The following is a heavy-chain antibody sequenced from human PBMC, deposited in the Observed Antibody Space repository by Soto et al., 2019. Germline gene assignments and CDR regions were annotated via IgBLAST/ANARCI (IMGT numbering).Heavy chain of an antibody. D-gene: IGHD4-17*01. J-gene: IGHJ5*02. CDR2: IYYSGST. V-gene: IGHV4-39*01. Sequence: QLQLQESGPGLVKPSETLSLTCTVSGGSISSSSYYWGWIRQPPGKGLEWIGSIYYSGSTYYNPSLKSRVTISVDTSKNQCSLKLSSVTAADTAVYYCTSPNTVIGWFDPWGQGTLVTVSS. CDR3: TSPNTVIGWFDP. CDR1: GGSISSSSYY.